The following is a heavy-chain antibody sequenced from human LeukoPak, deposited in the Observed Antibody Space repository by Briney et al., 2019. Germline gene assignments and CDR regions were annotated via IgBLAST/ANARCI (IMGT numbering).Heavy chain of an antibody. CDR1: GFTFSSYG. D-gene: IGHD3-10*01. CDR2: IRYDGSNK. J-gene: IGHJ6*04. CDR3: AKDRDRIIMVRGVLDV. Sequence: GGSLRLSCAASGFTFSSYGMHWVRQAPGKGLEWVAFIRYDGSNKYYADSVKGRFTISRDNSKNTLYLQMNSLRAEDTAVYYCAKDRDRIIMVRGVLDVWGKGTTVTISS. V-gene: IGHV3-30*02.